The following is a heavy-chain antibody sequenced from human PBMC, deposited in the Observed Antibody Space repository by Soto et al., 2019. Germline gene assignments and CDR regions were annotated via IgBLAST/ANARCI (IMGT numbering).Heavy chain of an antibody. V-gene: IGHV4-39*01. CDR3: ASNYGSPGWS. J-gene: IGHJ4*02. Sequence: QLQLQESGRGLVKPSETLSLTCTVSGGSISSSSYYWGWIRQPPGKGLEWIGSIYYSGSTYYNPSLRSRVTISVDPSKNQFSLKLSSVTAADTAVYYCASNYGSPGWSWGQGTLVTVSS. CDR1: GGSISSSSYY. CDR2: IYYSGST. D-gene: IGHD3-10*01.